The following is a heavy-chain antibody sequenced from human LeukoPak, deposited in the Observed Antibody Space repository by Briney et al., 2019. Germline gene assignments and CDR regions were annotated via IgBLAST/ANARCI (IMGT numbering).Heavy chain of an antibody. CDR1: GGSFSGYY. J-gene: IGHJ5*02. Sequence: SETLSLTCAVYGGSFSGYYWSWIRQPPGKGLEWIGEINHSGSTNYNPSLKSRVTISVDTSKNQFSLKLSSVTAADTAVYYCARAQYNWNDNWRQGTLVTVSS. CDR3: ARAQYNWNDN. CDR2: INHSGST. D-gene: IGHD4-11*01. V-gene: IGHV4-34*01.